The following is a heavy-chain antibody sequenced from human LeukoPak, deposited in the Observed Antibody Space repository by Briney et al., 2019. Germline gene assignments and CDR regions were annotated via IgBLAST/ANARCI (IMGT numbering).Heavy chain of an antibody. V-gene: IGHV3-23*01. D-gene: IGHD1-1*01. Sequence: PGGSLRLSCAASGFTLSSYAMSWVRQGPGKGLEWVSAISVSGNTYHADSVKGRFTISRDSSKNTLYLQMNSLRAEDTAVYYCAREAPTSAFDIWGQGTMVTVSS. CDR2: ISVSGNT. CDR1: GFTLSSYA. CDR3: AREAPTSAFDI. J-gene: IGHJ3*02.